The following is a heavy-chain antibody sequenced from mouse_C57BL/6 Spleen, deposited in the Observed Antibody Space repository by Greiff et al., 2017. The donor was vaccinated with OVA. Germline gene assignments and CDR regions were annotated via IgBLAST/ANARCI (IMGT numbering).Heavy chain of an antibody. V-gene: IGHV1-62-2*01. CDR3: ARHEDYGGLFDY. Sequence: QVQLKQSGAELVKPGASVKLSCKASGYTFTEYTIHWVKQRSGQGLEWIGWFYPGSGSLKYNEKFQDKATLTADKSSSTVYMELSRLTSEDSAVYVCARHEDYGGLFDYWGQGTTLTVSA. D-gene: IGHD1-1*01. CDR2: FYPGSGSL. CDR1: GYTFTEYT. J-gene: IGHJ2*01.